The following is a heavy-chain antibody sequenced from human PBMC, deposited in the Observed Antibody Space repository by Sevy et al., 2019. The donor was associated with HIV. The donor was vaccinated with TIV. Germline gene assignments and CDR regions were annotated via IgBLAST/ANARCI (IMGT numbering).Heavy chain of an antibody. V-gene: IGHV3-74*01. J-gene: IGHJ2*01. CDR3: AKKGGYGSGSYYWYFDL. Sequence: GGSLRLSCAASGFTFSAYWMHWDRQAPGKGLVWVSHINTDGSGTSYAYSVKGRFTISRDNAKNTLYLQMNSLRAEDTAVYYCAKKGGYGSGSYYWYFDLWGRGTLVTVSS. CDR2: INTDGSGT. CDR1: GFTFSAYW. D-gene: IGHD3-10*01.